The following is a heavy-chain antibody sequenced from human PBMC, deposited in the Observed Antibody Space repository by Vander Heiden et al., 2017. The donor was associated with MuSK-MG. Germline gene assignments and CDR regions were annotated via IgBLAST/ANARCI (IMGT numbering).Heavy chain of an antibody. Sequence: QVQLQESGPGLVKPSETLSLTCTVSGGSISNYYWSWIRQSPGKGLEFLGYISYSGSTNYNPSLKSRVTLSIDTSKNQFSLRLSSVTAADTAVYYCARHLNGGTYPLQPWGQGTLVTVSS. CDR2: ISYSGST. J-gene: IGHJ1*01. CDR1: GGSISNYY. V-gene: IGHV4-59*08. D-gene: IGHD1-26*01. CDR3: ARHLNGGTYPLQP.